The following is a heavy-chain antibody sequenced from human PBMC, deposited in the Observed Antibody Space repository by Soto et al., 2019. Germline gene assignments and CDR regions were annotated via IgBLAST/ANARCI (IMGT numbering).Heavy chain of an antibody. J-gene: IGHJ4*02. CDR2: IYYSGNT. V-gene: IGHV4-59*01. CDR3: AKYRRTDAEGYTFDY. D-gene: IGHD2-15*01. CDR1: GDSISGYY. Sequence: SETLSLTCTVSGDSISGYYWSWIRQPPGEGLQWIGYIYYSGNTNYNPSLKGRVTVSVDTSKNQFSLQVSSVTAADTAVYFCAKYRRTDAEGYTFDYWGQGALVTVSS.